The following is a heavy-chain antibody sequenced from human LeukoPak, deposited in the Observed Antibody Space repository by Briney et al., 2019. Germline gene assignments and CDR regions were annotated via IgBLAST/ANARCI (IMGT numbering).Heavy chain of an antibody. CDR2: IYTSGST. V-gene: IGHV4-61*02. CDR1: GGSISSGSYY. J-gene: IGHJ4*02. CDR3: ARVYYYDSSGLSIIDY. D-gene: IGHD3-22*01. Sequence: PSQTLSLTCTVSGGSISSGSYYWSWIRQPAGKGLEWIGRIYTSGSTNYNPSLKSRVTISVATSKNQFSLKLSSVTAADTAVYYCARVYYYDSSGLSIIDYWGQGTLVTVSS.